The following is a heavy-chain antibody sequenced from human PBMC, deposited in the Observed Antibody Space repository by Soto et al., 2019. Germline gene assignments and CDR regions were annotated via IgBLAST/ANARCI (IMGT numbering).Heavy chain of an antibody. CDR1: GFTFSSYW. CDR2: INSDGSST. Sequence: EVQLVESGGGLVQPGGSLRLSCAASGFTFSSYWMHWVRQAPGKGLVWVSRINSDGSSTSYADSVKGRFTISRDNAKNSLYLQMNSLSAEDTAVYYCARNDILTGYYMGPYYYSYGMDVWGQGTTVTVSS. CDR3: ARNDILTGYYMGPYYYSYGMDV. V-gene: IGHV3-74*01. D-gene: IGHD3-9*01. J-gene: IGHJ6*02.